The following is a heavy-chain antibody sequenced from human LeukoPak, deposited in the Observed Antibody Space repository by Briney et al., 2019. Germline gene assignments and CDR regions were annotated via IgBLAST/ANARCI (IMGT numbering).Heavy chain of an antibody. CDR3: TTVRYDYLWGSYRYSDY. CDR1: GGTFSSYA. J-gene: IGHJ4*02. Sequence: SVKVSCKASGGTFSSYAISWVRQAPGQGLEWMGGIIPIFGTANYAQKFQGRVTITADESTSTAYMELSSLRSEDTAVYYCTTVRYDYLWGSYRYSDYWGQGTLVTVSS. CDR2: IIPIFGTA. V-gene: IGHV1-69*01. D-gene: IGHD3-16*02.